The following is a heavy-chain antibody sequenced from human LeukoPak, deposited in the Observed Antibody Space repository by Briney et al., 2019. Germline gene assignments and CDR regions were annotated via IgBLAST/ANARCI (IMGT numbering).Heavy chain of an antibody. CDR2: IGGSGSDT. J-gene: IGHJ4*02. Sequence: GGSLRLSCAASGFTFSDDYMTWIRQVPGKGLESIAYIGGSGSDTNYADSVRGRFTIFRDNARSSLFLQMNSLTAEDSAVYFCVRHTRTAAFWGQGALVTVPS. CDR3: VRHTRTAAF. V-gene: IGHV3-11*06. CDR1: GFTFSDDY. D-gene: IGHD2-15*01.